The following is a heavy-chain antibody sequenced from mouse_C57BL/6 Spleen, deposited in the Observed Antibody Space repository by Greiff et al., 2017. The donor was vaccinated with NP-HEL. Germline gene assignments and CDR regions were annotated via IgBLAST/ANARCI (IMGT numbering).Heavy chain of an antibody. J-gene: IGHJ1*03. Sequence: VKLMESGAELVKPGASVKMSCKASGYTFTTYPIEWMKQNHGKSLEWIGNFHPYNDDTKYNEKFKGKATLTVEKSSSTVYLELSRLTSDDSAVYYCARGAPYYGSSSYWYFDVWGTGTTVTVSS. CDR1: GYTFTTYP. CDR2: FHPYNDDT. D-gene: IGHD1-1*01. V-gene: IGHV1-47*01. CDR3: ARGAPYYGSSSYWYFDV.